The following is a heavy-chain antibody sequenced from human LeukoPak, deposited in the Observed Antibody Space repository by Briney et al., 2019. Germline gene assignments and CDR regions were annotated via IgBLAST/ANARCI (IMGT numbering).Heavy chain of an antibody. D-gene: IGHD2-2*01. J-gene: IGHJ4*02. CDR2: ISGSGGST. V-gene: IGHV3-23*01. CDR3: AKALPVIPAPDY. CDR1: GFTLSSYA. Sequence: GGSLRLSCAASGFTLSSYAMSWVRQAPGKGLEWDSAISGSGGSTYYADSVKGRFTISRDNSKNTLYLQMNSLRAEDTAVYYCAKALPVIPAPDYWGQGTLATVSS.